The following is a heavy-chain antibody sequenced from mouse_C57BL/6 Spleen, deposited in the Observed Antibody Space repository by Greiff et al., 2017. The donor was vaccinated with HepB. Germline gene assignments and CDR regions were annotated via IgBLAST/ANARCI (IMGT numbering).Heavy chain of an antibody. CDR3: ARRGNYGLGFDY. CDR2: INPSNGGT. V-gene: IGHV1-53*01. D-gene: IGHD2-1*01. Sequence: QVQLQQPGTELVKPGASVKLSCKASGYTFTSYWMHWVKQRPGQGLEWIGNINPSNGGTNYNEKFKSKATLTVDKSSSTAYMELSSLTSEDSEVYYCARRGNYGLGFDYWGQGTTLTVSS. J-gene: IGHJ2*01. CDR1: GYTFTSYW.